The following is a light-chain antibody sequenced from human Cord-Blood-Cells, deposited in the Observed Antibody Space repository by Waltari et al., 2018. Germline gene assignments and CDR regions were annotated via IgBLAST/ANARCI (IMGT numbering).Light chain of an antibody. J-gene: IGKJ2*01. CDR3: QQSYSTPYT. CDR1: QSMSSY. CDR2: AAS. V-gene: IGKV1-39*01. Sequence: LQTNHSPSPLSAAVGDRVPLTSRASQSMSSYLNWYQQKPGKAPKLLIYAASSLQSGVPSRFSGSGSGTDFTLTISSLQPEHFATYYGQQSYSTPYTFGQGTKLEIK.